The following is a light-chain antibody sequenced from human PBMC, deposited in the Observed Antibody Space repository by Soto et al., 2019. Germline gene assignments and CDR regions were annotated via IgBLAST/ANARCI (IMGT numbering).Light chain of an antibody. CDR2: AAS. CDR1: QTISNW. J-gene: IGKJ2*02. Sequence: DIQMTQSPSSLSASVGDRVTITCRASQTISNWLAWYQQKPGRAPKLLIYAASTLESGVPSRFSGRGSGTEFTLTISSLQPDDFATYYCQPSNRHLCTFGQGTKLDIK. V-gene: IGKV1-5*01. CDR3: QPSNRHLCT.